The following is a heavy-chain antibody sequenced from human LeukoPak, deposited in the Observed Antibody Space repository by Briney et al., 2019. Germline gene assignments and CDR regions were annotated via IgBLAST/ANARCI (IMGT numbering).Heavy chain of an antibody. CDR1: GGSFSGYY. CDR3: ARGPAAAFDY. D-gene: IGHD2-2*01. Sequence: SETLSLTCAVYGGSFSGYYWSWIRQPPGKGLEWIGEINHSGSTNYNPSLKSRVTISGDTSKNQFSLKLSSVTAADTAVYYCARGPAAAFDYWGQGTLVTVSS. J-gene: IGHJ4*02. V-gene: IGHV4-34*01. CDR2: INHSGST.